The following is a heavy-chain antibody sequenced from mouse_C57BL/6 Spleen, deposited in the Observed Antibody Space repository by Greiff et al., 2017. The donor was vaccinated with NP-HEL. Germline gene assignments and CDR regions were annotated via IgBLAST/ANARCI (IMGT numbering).Heavy chain of an antibody. CDR3: ARGGTTVVADD. D-gene: IGHD1-1*01. CDR1: GYTFTDYY. J-gene: IGHJ2*01. CDR2: INPNNGGT. V-gene: IGHV1-26*01. Sequence: EVQLQQSGPELVKPGASVKISCKASGYTFTDYYMNWVKQSHGKSLEWIGDINPNNGGTSYNQKFKGKATLTVDKSSSTAYMELRSLTSEDSAVYYCARGGTTVVADDWGQGTTRTVSS.